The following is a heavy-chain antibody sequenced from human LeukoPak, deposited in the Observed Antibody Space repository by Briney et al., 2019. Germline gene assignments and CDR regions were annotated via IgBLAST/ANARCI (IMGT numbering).Heavy chain of an antibody. J-gene: IGHJ4*02. CDR2: INWNGGNT. CDR1: GFTFDDYG. D-gene: IGHD3-9*01. V-gene: IGHV3-20*04. Sequence: GGSLGLSCAVSGFTFDDYGMSWVRQAPGMGLEWVSGINWNGGNTDYADSVKGRFTISRDNAKNSLYLQMNSLRAEDTALYYCARGFDGNFDYWGQGTLVTVSP. CDR3: ARGFDGNFDY.